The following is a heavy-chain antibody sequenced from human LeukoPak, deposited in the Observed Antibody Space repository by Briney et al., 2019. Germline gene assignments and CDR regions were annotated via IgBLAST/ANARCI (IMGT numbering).Heavy chain of an antibody. CDR3: AIHYYYTGALDP. CDR1: GYRFTSFW. CDR2: IYPGDSDT. Sequence: GESLKISCKGSGYRFTSFWIAWVRQMPGKGLEWMGIIYPGDSDTIYSPSFQGQVTISADKSIDSAYLQWSSLKASDTAMYYCAIHYYYTGALDPWGQGTLVTVSS. D-gene: IGHD3-10*01. J-gene: IGHJ5*02. V-gene: IGHV5-51*01.